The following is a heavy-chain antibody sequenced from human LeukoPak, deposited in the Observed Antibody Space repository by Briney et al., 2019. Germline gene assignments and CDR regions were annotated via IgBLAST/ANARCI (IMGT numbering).Heavy chain of an antibody. D-gene: IGHD3-22*01. CDR2: IYYSGST. J-gene: IGHJ4*02. CDR1: GGSISSYY. Sequence: PSETLSLTCTVSGGSISSYYWSWIRQPPGKGLEWIGYIYYSGSTNYNPSLKSRVTISVDTSKNQFSLKLSSVTAADTAVYYCARHRYYDSSGYYFSGFDYWGQGTLVTVSS. CDR3: ARHRYYDSSGYYFSGFDY. V-gene: IGHV4-59*08.